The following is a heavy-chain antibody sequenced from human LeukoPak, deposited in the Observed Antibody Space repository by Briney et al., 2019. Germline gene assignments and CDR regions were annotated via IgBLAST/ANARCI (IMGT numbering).Heavy chain of an antibody. CDR1: GYTFTSYY. J-gene: IGHJ4*02. V-gene: IGHV1-46*01. CDR3: ARDFRYSSSSGY. Sequence: ASVKVSCKXSGYTFTSYYMHWVRQAPGQGLERMGIINPSGGSTSYSQKFQGRVSMTRDTSTSTVYMELSSLRSEDTAVYYCARDFRYSSSSGYWGQGTLVTVSS. CDR2: INPSGGST. D-gene: IGHD6-6*01.